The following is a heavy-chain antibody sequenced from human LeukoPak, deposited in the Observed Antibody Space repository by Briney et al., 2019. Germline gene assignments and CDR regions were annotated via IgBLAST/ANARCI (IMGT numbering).Heavy chain of an antibody. V-gene: IGHV4-30-2*01. CDR2: IYHSGST. J-gene: IGHJ4*02. CDR1: GFTFSSYA. D-gene: IGHD3-10*01. Sequence: LRLSCAASGFTFSSYAMSWLRQPPGKGLEWNGYIYHSGSTYYNPSLKSRVTISVDRSKNQFSLKLSSVTAADTAVYCCARAGRGEIDYWGQGTLVTVSS. CDR3: ARAGRGEIDY.